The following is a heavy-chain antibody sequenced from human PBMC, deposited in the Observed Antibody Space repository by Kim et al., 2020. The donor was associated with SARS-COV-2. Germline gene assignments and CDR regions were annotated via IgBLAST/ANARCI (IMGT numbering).Heavy chain of an antibody. D-gene: IGHD6-13*01. V-gene: IGHV4-59*01. CDR2: IYYSGST. Sequence: SETLSLTCTVSGGSISSYYWSWIRQPPGKGLEWIGYIYYSGSTNYNPSLKSRVTISVDTSKNQFSLKLSSVTAADTAVYYCARGSWYSASYFDYWGQGTLVTVSS. J-gene: IGHJ4*02. CDR1: GGSISSYY. CDR3: ARGSWYSASYFDY.